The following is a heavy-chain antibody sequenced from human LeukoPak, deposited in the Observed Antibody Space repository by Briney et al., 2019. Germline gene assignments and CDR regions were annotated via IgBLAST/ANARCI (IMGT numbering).Heavy chain of an antibody. Sequence: PSETLSLTCAVYGGSFSGYYWSWIRQPPGKGLEWIGEINHSGSTNYNPSLKSRVTISVDTSKNQFSLKLSSVTAADTAVYYCAPRGYSYGYRDYWGQGTLVTVSS. V-gene: IGHV4-34*01. CDR3: APRGYSYGYRDY. J-gene: IGHJ4*02. CDR2: INHSGST. D-gene: IGHD5-18*01. CDR1: GGSFSGYY.